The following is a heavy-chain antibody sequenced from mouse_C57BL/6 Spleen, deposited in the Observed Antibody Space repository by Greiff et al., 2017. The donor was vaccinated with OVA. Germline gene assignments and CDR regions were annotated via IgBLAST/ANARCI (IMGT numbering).Heavy chain of an antibody. CDR2: IWRGGST. Sequence: QVQLQQSGPGPVQPSQSLSITCTVSGFSLTSYGVHWVRQSPGKGLEWLGVIWRGGSTDYNAAFMSRLSITKDNSKSQVFFKMNSLQADDTAIYYCAKKGTYYGSSGYAMDYWGQGTSVTVSS. CDR3: AKKGTYYGSSGYAMDY. J-gene: IGHJ4*01. V-gene: IGHV2-5*01. CDR1: GFSLTSYG. D-gene: IGHD1-1*01.